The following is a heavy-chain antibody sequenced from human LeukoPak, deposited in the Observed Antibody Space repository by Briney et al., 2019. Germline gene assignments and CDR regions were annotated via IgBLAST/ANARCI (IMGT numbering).Heavy chain of an antibody. V-gene: IGHV3-7*03. D-gene: IGHD5-18*01. Sequence: GGSLRLSCAASGFTFSSYWMSWVRQAPGKGLEWVANIKQDGSEKYYVDSVKGRFTVSRDNAKNSVFLQMNSLRAEDMALYYCAKSGGYSHTYGAFDIWGQGTLVTVSS. J-gene: IGHJ3*02. CDR3: AKSGGYSHTYGAFDI. CDR2: IKQDGSEK. CDR1: GFTFSSYW.